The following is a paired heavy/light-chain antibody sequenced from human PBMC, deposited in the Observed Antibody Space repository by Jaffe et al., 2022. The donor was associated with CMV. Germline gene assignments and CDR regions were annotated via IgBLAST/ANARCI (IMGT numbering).Light chain of an antibody. CDR3: QAWDSSTAI. J-gene: IGLJ2*01. CDR2: QDS. CDR1: KLGDKY. Sequence: SYELTQPPSVSVSPGQTASITCSGDKLGDKYACWYQQKPGQSPVLVIYQDSKRPSGIPERFSGSNSGNTATLTISGTQAMDEADYYCQAWDSSTAIFGGGTKLTVL. V-gene: IGLV3-1*01.
Heavy chain of an antibody. CDR3: ARDDIVVVPAATSWDNWFDP. Sequence: EVQLVESGGGLVQPGGSLRLSCAASGFTFSSYWMSWVRQAPGKGLEWVANIKQDGSEKYYVDSVKGRFTISRDNAKNSLYLQMNSLRAEDTAVYYCARDDIVVVPAATSWDNWFDPWGQGTLVTVSS. D-gene: IGHD2-2*01. J-gene: IGHJ5*02. V-gene: IGHV3-7*01. CDR1: GFTFSSYW. CDR2: IKQDGSEK.